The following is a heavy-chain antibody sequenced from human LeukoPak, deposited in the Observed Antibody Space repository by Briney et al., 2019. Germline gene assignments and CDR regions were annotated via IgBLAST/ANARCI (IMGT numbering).Heavy chain of an antibody. V-gene: IGHV3-7*01. CDR1: GFTISNYW. CDR2: INQDGGET. J-gene: IGHJ4*02. CDR3: ARAATTGTTDY. Sequence: PGGSLRLSCVASGFTISNYWMSWVRQVPGKGLEWVANINQDGGETYYVDSVQGRFTISRDNAKNSLYLQMNSLRAEDTALYSCARAATTGTTDYWGQGTLLTVSS. D-gene: IGHD1-1*01.